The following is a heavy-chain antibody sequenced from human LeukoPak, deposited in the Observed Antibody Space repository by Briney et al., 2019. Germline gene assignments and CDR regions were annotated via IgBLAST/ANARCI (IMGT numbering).Heavy chain of an antibody. J-gene: IGHJ4*02. CDR3: VRRGDASSGWGDHDF. CDR2: FGGSGDKT. Sequence: GGSPRLSCAASGFTFNRNAIRWVRQAPGKGLEWVSTFGGSGDKTFYADSVKGRFTISRDNSKNMVHLQMNSLTGEDTALYYCVRRGDASSGWGDHDFWGQGALVTVSS. V-gene: IGHV3-23*01. D-gene: IGHD6-19*01. CDR1: GFTFNRNA.